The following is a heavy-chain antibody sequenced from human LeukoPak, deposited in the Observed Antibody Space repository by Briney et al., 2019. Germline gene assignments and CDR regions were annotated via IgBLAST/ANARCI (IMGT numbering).Heavy chain of an antibody. CDR2: IHYSGST. V-gene: IGHV4-59*01. D-gene: IGHD3-22*01. CDR1: GGSISSYY. CDR3: AGCSSSGYLYDY. Sequence: PSETLSLTCTVSGGSISSYYWSWIRQPPGKGLEWIGYIHYSGSTNYNPSLKSRVTISVDTSKNQFSLKLSSVTAADTAVYYCAGCSSSGYLYDYWGQGTLVTVSS. J-gene: IGHJ4*02.